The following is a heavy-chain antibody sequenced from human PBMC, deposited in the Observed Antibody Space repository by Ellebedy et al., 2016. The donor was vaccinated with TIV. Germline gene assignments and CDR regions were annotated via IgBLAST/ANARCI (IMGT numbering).Heavy chain of an antibody. CDR1: GFSLSTSGMC. D-gene: IGHD3-16*01. CDR3: ARMATSGGKHIYYYYGMDV. Sequence: SGPTLVXPTQTLTLTCTFSGFSLSTSGMCVSWIRQPPGKALEWLALIDWDDDKYYSTSLKTRLTISKDTSKNQVVLTMTNMDPVDTATYYCARMATSGGKHIYYYYGMDVWGQGTTVTVSS. CDR2: IDWDDDK. V-gene: IGHV2-70*01. J-gene: IGHJ6*02.